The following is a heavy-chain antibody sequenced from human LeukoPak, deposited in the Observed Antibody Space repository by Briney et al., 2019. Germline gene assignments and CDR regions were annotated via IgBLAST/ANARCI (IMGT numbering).Heavy chain of an antibody. CDR2: ISYDGSNK. Sequence: GGSLRLSCAASGFTFSSYAMHWVRQAPGKGLEWVAVISYDGSNKYYADSVKGRFTISRDNSKNTLYLQMNSLRAEDTAVYYCARASRWLAWGRGTLVTVSS. CDR3: ARASRWLA. CDR1: GFTFSSYA. J-gene: IGHJ5*02. V-gene: IGHV3-30-3*01. D-gene: IGHD6-19*01.